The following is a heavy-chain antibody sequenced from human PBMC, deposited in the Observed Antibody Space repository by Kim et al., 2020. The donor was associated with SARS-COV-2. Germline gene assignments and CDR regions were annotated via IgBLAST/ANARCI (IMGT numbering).Heavy chain of an antibody. CDR2: IRSKSNSYET. CDR1: WLTFSDSA. Sequence: GGSLRLSCTASWLTFSDSAMHLFRLASGKWLEWVGRIRSKSNSYETTYGASVKGRFTISRDDSKNTGYLQMNSLKSEDTARYYCTRCPPYSASYCDAFDIWGQGTLVTVSP. V-gene: IGHV3-73*01. CDR3: TRCPPYSASYCDAFDI. D-gene: IGHD1-26*01. J-gene: IGHJ3*02.